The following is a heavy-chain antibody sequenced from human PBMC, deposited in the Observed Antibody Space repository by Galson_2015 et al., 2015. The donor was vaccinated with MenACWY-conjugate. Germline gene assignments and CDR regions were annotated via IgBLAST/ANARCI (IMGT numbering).Heavy chain of an antibody. J-gene: IGHJ4*02. D-gene: IGHD3-10*01. V-gene: IGHV4-59*01. CDR3: ARDISMVRGVMEL. Sequence: SETLSLTCTVSGGSISSYSWSWHRQPSGEGLEWIGYVYYRVSTNYHRSLKRRVTQSVATSKNQFSLKLTSVTAADTAVYYCARDISMVRGVMELWGQGTLVTVSS. CDR1: GGSISSYS. CDR2: VYYRVST.